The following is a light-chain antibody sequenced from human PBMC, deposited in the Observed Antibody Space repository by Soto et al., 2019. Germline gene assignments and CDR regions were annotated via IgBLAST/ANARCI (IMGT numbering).Light chain of an antibody. CDR1: SNDVGTYNL. CDR2: EVG. CDR3: CSYASSSSWV. Sequence: QSALTQPASVSGSPGQSITISCTGTSNDVGTYNLVSWYQQHTGKAPKLMIYEVGKRPSVVSDRFSGSKSDNTASLTSSGLLAEDEADYYCCSYASSSSWVFGGGTKLTVL. J-gene: IGLJ3*02. V-gene: IGLV2-23*02.